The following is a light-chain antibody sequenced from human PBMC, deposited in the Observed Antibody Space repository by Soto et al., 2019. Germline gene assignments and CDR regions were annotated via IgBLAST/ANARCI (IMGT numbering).Light chain of an antibody. J-gene: IGKJ2*01. CDR3: HHYNSYSPYT. Sequence: DIQMTQSPSTLSASVGDRVTITCRASQTISSWLAWYQQKPGKAPKLLIYDASSLESGVPSRFSGSGSGTEFTLTISSLQPDDFATYYCHHYNSYSPYTFGQGTKLEVK. V-gene: IGKV1-5*01. CDR1: QTISSW. CDR2: DAS.